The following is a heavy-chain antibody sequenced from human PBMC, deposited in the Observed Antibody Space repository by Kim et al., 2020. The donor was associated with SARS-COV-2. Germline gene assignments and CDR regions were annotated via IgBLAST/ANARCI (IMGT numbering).Heavy chain of an antibody. CDR1: GFTFDDYA. CDR3: AKDFTGGLLWFGELGT. J-gene: IGHJ4*02. V-gene: IGHV3-9*01. CDR2: ISWNSGSI. Sequence: GGSLRLSCAASGFTFDDYAMHWVRQAPGKGLEWVSGISWNSGSIGYADSVKGRFTISRDNAKNSLYLQMNSLRAEDTALYYCAKDFTGGLLWFGELGTWGPGTLVTVSS. D-gene: IGHD3-10*01.